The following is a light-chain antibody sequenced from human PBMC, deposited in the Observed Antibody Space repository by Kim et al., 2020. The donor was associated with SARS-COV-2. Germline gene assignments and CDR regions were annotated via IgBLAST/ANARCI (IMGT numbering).Light chain of an antibody. J-gene: IGKJ5*01. CDR1: QYVNSNY. CDR3: QQYGDLVT. Sequence: LCPGERATLSGRASQYVNSNYLAWSQHKPGQAPRRRIYGASSRATGVPDRFSGSGSGTDFTLTIARLEPEDFAVYYCQQYGDLVTFGQGTRLEIK. CDR2: GAS. V-gene: IGKV3-20*01.